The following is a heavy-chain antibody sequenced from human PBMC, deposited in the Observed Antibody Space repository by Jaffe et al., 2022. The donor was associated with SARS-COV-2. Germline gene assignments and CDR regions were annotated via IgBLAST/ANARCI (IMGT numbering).Heavy chain of an antibody. CDR3: ARDPFGGSGGSSAPEYGAFDI. D-gene: IGHD2-15*01. CDR1: GFTFSSYW. Sequence: EVQLVESGGGLVQPGGSLRLSCAASGFTFSSYWMTWVRQAPGKGLEWVANIKKDGSESEYVDSVKGRFTISRDNARNSLYLQMNRLTVEDTAVYYCARDPFGGSGGSSAPEYGAFDIWGQGTMVTVSS. V-gene: IGHV3-7*03. J-gene: IGHJ3*02. CDR2: IKKDGSES.